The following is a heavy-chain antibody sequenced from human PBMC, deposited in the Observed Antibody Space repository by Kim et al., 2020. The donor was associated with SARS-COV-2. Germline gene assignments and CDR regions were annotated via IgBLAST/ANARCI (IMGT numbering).Heavy chain of an antibody. D-gene: IGHD3-22*01. CDR2: IYYSGST. CDR3: ARVVPITLIVVVITPSGAFDI. J-gene: IGHJ3*02. V-gene: IGHV4-39*02. CDR1: GGSISSSSYY. Sequence: SETLSLTCTVSGGSISSSSYYWGWIRQPPGKGLEWIGSIYYSGSTYYTPSLKSRVTISVDTSKNHFSLKLSSVTAADTAVCYCARVVPITLIVVVITPSGAFDIWGQGTMVTVSS.